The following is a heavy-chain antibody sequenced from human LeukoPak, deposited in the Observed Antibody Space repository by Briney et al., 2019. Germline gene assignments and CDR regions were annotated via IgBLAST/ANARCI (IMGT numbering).Heavy chain of an antibody. Sequence: PRASLRLSRAAPGSTFRSYAMSWVRHTPETRLEWVSAINGIGESTYYTDSAKGRFTIARDNSKNTLYLQMNSLRAEDTAGYYCAKAHLSIAAAGTELYYLDYWGQGTLVTVSS. D-gene: IGHD6-13*01. J-gene: IGHJ4*02. CDR2: INGIGEST. CDR3: AKAHLSIAAAGTELYYLDY. CDR1: GSTFRSYA. V-gene: IGHV3-23*01.